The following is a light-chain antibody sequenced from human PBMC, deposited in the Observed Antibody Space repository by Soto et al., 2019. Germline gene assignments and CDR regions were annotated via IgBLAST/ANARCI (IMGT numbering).Light chain of an antibody. CDR1: QRVDESH. Sequence: EIVWPQSPATLSLSPGERATLSCRDSQRVDESHLACYQLRPGQAPRILIYGASTREPGIQDGFSCSGAGTECSLTIRGLKPEDFAVDYCQQYRMSPNTFGQGTRLEIK. J-gene: IGKJ5*01. V-gene: IGKV3-20*01. CDR2: GAS. CDR3: QQYRMSPNT.